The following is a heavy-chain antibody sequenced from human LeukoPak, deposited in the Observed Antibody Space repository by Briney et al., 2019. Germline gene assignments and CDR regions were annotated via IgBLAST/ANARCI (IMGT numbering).Heavy chain of an antibody. J-gene: IGHJ4*02. Sequence: PGGSLRLSCAASGFTFRTYSMNWVRQAPGKGLEGVSSISSSSAYIYYADSVKGRFTISRDNAKNSLYLQMNSLRAEDTAVYYCARASGDTVDTTTMGSYWGQGTLVTVSS. D-gene: IGHD5-18*01. CDR3: ARASGDTVDTTTMGSY. V-gene: IGHV3-21*01. CDR1: GFTFRTYS. CDR2: ISSSSAYI.